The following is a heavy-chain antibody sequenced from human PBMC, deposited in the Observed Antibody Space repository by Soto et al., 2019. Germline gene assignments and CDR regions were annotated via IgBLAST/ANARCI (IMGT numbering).Heavy chain of an antibody. Sequence: QVQLVQSGAEVKKPGASVKVSCQASGYTWTTYGMSWVRQAPGQRLDLMGWISTYNGNTKNAERLQGRVTMTTDTTTSTAYMELRSLRSDDTAVYYCARGPTDYYDNSGEYFLDYLGQGTLVTVSS. CDR2: ISTYNGNT. CDR1: GYTWTTYG. J-gene: IGHJ4*02. CDR3: ARGPTDYYDNSGEYFLDY. V-gene: IGHV1-18*01. D-gene: IGHD3-22*01.